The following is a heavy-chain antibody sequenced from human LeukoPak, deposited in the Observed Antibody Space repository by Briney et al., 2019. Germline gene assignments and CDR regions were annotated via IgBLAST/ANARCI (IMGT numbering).Heavy chain of an antibody. J-gene: IGHJ4*02. CDR1: GFTLSAYW. CDR2: IEGDGNRI. D-gene: IGHD5-18*01. CDR3: AKGYSYGIK. V-gene: IGHV3-74*01. Sequence: GGSLRLSCAASGFTLSAYWMHWVRQAPGKGLMWVSRIEGDGNRITYADSVKGRFTISRDNSKNTLYLQMNSLRTEDTAVYYCAKGYSYGIKWGQGTLVTVSS.